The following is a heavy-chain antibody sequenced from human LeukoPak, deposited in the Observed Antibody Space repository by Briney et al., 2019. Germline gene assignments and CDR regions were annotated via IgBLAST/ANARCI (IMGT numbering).Heavy chain of an antibody. CDR2: LSPDGSSS. D-gene: IGHD1-26*01. V-gene: IGHV3-74*01. CDR3: TRSPSLGGSYWGFDY. J-gene: IGHJ4*02. Sequence: GGSLRLSCAASGFTFSTYWMHWVRQAPGKGLVWVSRLSPDGSSSIYADYVKGRFTVSRDNAKNTLYLQMTSLRADDTAVYYCTRSPSLGGSYWGFDYWGQGTLLTVSS. CDR1: GFTFSTYW.